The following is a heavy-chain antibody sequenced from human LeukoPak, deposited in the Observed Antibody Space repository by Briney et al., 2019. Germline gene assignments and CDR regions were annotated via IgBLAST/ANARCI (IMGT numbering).Heavy chain of an antibody. CDR1: GGSFSGYY. CDR2: INHSGST. V-gene: IGHV4-34*01. J-gene: IGHJ6*03. Sequence: PSETLSLTCAVYGGSFSGYYWCWIRQPPGKGLEWIGEINHSGSTNYNPSLKSRVTISVDTSKNQFSLKLSSVTAADTAVYYCARGQLFTHRRITIFGVARNFYYMDVWGKGTTVTVSS. CDR3: ARGQLFTHRRITIFGVARNFYYMDV. D-gene: IGHD3-3*01.